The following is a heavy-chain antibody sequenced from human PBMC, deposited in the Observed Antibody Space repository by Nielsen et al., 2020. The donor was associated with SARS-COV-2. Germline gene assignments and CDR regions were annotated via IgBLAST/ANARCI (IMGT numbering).Heavy chain of an antibody. Sequence: ASVKVSCKASGYTFTNYYMHWVRQAPGQGLEWMGIINPSGGNTSYAQNFQGRVTMTRDTSTSTLYMELSSLRSEDAAVYYCAREALKELLWFGESSSYYGMDVWGQGTTVTVSS. D-gene: IGHD3-10*01. CDR3: AREALKELLWFGESSSYYGMDV. CDR2: INPSGGNT. CDR1: GYTFTNYY. V-gene: IGHV1-46*01. J-gene: IGHJ6*02.